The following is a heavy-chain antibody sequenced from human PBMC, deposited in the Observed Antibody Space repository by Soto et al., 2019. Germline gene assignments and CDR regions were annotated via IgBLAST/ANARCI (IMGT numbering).Heavy chain of an antibody. CDR2: NSTTRTTI. Sequence: EVQLVESGGALVQPGGSPGINCAAPGFTFRNLQIEWVRQAPGKGLEWLSFNSTTRTTIYYADSVRGRFTISRDNVHNSLYLYMSSLRDEDTAVYYCARDRGGLDFWGQGTLLTVSS. V-gene: IGHV3-48*02. D-gene: IGHD6-25*01. CDR1: GFTFRNLQ. J-gene: IGHJ4*02. CDR3: ARDRGGLDF.